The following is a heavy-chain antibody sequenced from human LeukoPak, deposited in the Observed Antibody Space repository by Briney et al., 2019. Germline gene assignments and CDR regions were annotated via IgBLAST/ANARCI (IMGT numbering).Heavy chain of an antibody. CDR3: ARDDNSEYSDDAFDI. V-gene: IGHV4-4*07. CDR1: GASIRSYS. Sequence: SSETLSLTCSVSGASIRSYSWSWPRQPAGKGLEWIGRIHTSASTEYNPSLKSRVTMSVDTSKNQFSLKLNSVTAADTAVYFCARDDNSEYSDDAFDIWGQGTLVTVSS. D-gene: IGHD1-26*01. CDR2: IHTSAST. J-gene: IGHJ3*02.